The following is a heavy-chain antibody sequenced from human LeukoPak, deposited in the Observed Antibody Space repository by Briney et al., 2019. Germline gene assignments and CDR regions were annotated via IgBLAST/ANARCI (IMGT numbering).Heavy chain of an antibody. D-gene: IGHD3-10*01. CDR1: GFNFSSHW. CDR2: IRSSVNGT. V-gene: IGHV3-74*03. CDR3: VRGREVRGRPMDF. J-gene: IGHJ6*04. Sequence: GGSLRLSCAASGFNFSSHWMHWVRQAPGKGLVWVSRIRSSVNGTTYADSVKGRFTISRDNAKNTLFLQMNSMRLEDTDMYYCVRGREVRGRPMDFWGKGTTVIVSP.